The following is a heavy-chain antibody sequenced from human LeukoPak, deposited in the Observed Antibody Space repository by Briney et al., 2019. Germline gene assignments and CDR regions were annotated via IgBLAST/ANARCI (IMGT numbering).Heavy chain of an antibody. J-gene: IGHJ4*02. V-gene: IGHV3-23*01. CDR3: AKVLLWFGPEY. D-gene: IGHD3-10*01. CDR1: GFTFSSYA. CDR2: ISGSGGST. Sequence: PGGSLRLSCAASGFTFSSYAMSWVRQAPGKGLEWVSGISGSGGSTYYADSVKGRFTISRDNSESTLYLQMNSLRAEDTAVYYCAKVLLWFGPEYWGQGTLVTVSS.